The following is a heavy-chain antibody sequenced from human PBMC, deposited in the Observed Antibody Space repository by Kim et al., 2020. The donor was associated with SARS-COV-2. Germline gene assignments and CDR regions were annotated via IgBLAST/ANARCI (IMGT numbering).Heavy chain of an antibody. D-gene: IGHD3-16*02. J-gene: IGHJ3*01. CDR1: GGSISSGGYY. Sequence: SETLSLTCTVSGGSISSGGYYWSWIRQHPGKGLEWIGYIYYSGSTYYNPSLKSRVTISVDTSKNQFSLKLSSVTAADTAVYYCARALTMITFGGVIVDAFDLWGQGTMVPVSS. CDR3: ARALTMITFGGVIVDAFDL. CDR2: IYYSGST. V-gene: IGHV4-31*03.